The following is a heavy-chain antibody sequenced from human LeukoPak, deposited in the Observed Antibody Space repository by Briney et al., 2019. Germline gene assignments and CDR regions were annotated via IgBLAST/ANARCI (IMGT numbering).Heavy chain of an antibody. D-gene: IGHD2-2*01. CDR3: ARGVCSTSCYVGY. Sequence: GGSLSLSCAASGFTFSSYGMHWVRQAPGKGLEWVAVIWYDGSNKYYADSVKGRFTISRDNSKNTLYLQMNSLRAEDTAVYYCARGVCSTSCYVGYWGQGTLVTVSS. V-gene: IGHV3-33*01. J-gene: IGHJ4*02. CDR2: IWYDGSNK. CDR1: GFTFSSYG.